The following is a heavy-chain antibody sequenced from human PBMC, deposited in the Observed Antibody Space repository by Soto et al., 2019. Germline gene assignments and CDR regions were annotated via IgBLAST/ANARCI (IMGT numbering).Heavy chain of an antibody. D-gene: IGHD3-22*01. J-gene: IGHJ5*02. CDR3: ARGPPSGYYSSRGFDP. V-gene: IGHV4-34*01. Sequence: QVQLQQWGAGLLKPSETLSLTCAVYGGSFSGYQWSWIRQPPGKGLEWIGEINHSGSTRYNPSLKSRVTISVDTSTNQFSLKLTSVTAADTAVYYCARGPPSGYYSSRGFDPWGQGTLVTVSS. CDR2: INHSGST. CDR1: GGSFSGYQ.